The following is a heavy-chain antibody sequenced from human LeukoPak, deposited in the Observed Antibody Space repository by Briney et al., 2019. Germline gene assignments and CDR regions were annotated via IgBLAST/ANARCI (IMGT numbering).Heavy chain of an antibody. CDR3: ARDLRGFPYYYYYMDV. V-gene: IGHV3-48*03. Sequence: PGGSLRLSCAASGFTISSYEMNWVRQAPGEGRGWGSYISNSGSAIYYADSVKGRFSISRDNAKISLYLQMSSLRAEDTAVYYCARDLRGFPYYYYYMDVWGKGTTVTVSS. CDR2: ISNSGSAI. CDR1: GFTISSYE. J-gene: IGHJ6*03.